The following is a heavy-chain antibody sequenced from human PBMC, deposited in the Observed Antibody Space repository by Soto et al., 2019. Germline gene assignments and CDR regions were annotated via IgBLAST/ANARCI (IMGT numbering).Heavy chain of an antibody. D-gene: IGHD3-22*01. J-gene: IGHJ4*02. Sequence: PSETLSLTCRVSDGSVNSDSSYWGWIRQPPGKGLEWIGVINHSGSTYHNLSLKGRVTMSVDASRNQFSLKLTSMTAADTAVYYCARLGGYVSVGYYYLWDSWGQGTLVTVSS. CDR3: ARLGGYVSVGYYYLWDS. CDR1: DGSVNSDSSY. V-gene: IGHV4-39*01. CDR2: INHSGST.